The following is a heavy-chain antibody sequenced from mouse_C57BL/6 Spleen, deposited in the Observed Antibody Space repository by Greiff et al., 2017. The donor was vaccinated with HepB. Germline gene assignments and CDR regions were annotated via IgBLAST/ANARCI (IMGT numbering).Heavy chain of an antibody. CDR1: GYTFTSYW. J-gene: IGHJ3*01. D-gene: IGHD2-5*01. V-gene: IGHV1-55*01. Sequence: QVQLQQPGAELVKPGASVKMSCKASGYTFTSYWITWVKQRPGQGLEWIGDIYPGSGTTNYNEKFKSKATLTVDTSSSTAYMQLSSLTAEDSAVYYGARYSNYRVPWFAYWGQGTLVTVSA. CDR2: IYPGSGTT. CDR3: ARYSNYRVPWFAY.